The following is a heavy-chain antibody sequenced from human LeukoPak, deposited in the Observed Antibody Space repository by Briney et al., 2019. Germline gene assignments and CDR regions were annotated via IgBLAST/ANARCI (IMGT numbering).Heavy chain of an antibody. V-gene: IGHV3-30*18. J-gene: IGHJ4*02. CDR1: GFTFSSYG. CDR3: AKDPGLGNYFDY. Sequence: PGRSLRLSCAASGFTFSSYGMHWVRQAPGKGLEWVAVISYDGSNKYYADSVKGRFTISRDDSKNTLYLQMNSLRAEDTAVYYCAKDPGLGNYFDYWGQGTLVTVSS. CDR2: ISYDGSNK.